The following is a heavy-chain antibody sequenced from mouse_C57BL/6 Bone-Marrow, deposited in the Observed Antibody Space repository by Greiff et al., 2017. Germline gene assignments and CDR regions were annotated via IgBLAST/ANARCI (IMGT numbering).Heavy chain of an antibody. CDR3: TREGVNFPPFFDV. J-gene: IGHJ1*03. D-gene: IGHD4-1*02. V-gene: IGHV5-9-1*02. Sequence: EVKLVESGEGLVKPGGSLKLSCAASGFTFSSYAMSWVRQTPEKRLEWVAYISSGGDYIYYADTVKGRFTISRDNARNTLYLQMSSLKSEDTAMYYCTREGVNFPPFFDVWGTGTTVTVSS. CDR2: ISSGGDYI. CDR1: GFTFSSYA.